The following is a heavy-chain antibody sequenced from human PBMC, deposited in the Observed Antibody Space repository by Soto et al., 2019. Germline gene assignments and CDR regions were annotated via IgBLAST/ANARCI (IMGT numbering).Heavy chain of an antibody. D-gene: IGHD2-15*01. CDR2: ISYDGSNK. CDR1: GFTFSSYG. Sequence: GGSLRLSCAASGFTFSSYGMHWVRQAPGKGLEWVAVISYDGSNKYYADSVKGRFTISRDNSKNTLYLQMNSLRAEDTAVYYCAKDRDIVVVVAAAPGYWGQGTLVTVSS. CDR3: AKDRDIVVVVAAAPGY. V-gene: IGHV3-30*18. J-gene: IGHJ4*02.